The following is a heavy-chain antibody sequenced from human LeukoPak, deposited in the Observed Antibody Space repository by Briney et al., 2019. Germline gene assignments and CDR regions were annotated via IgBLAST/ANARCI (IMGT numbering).Heavy chain of an antibody. J-gene: IGHJ6*02. CDR1: GFTFSDYY. CDR3: ATVYSSSPLRPMDV. Sequence: GGSLRLSCAASGFTFSDYYMIWIRQAPGKGLEWVSAISGSGGGTYYVDSVKGRSTISRDNSKNTLYLQMNSLRAEDTAVYYCATVYSSSPLRPMDVWGQGTTVTVSS. D-gene: IGHD2-2*01. CDR2: ISGSGGGT. V-gene: IGHV3-23*01.